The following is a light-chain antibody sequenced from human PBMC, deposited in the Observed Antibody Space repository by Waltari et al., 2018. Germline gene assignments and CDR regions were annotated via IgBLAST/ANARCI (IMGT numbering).Light chain of an antibody. Sequence: DIVMTQSPDSLAVSLGERATLRCKSSQSILDTSNSQNYLSWFQQKHGQPPKLPIYWASPRESGVPDRFSGSGSGTDFTLTISSLQAADVAVYYCHQYYRAPYSFGQGTKLEIK. J-gene: IGKJ2*01. V-gene: IGKV4-1*01. CDR1: QSILDTSNSQNY. CDR2: WAS. CDR3: HQYYRAPYS.